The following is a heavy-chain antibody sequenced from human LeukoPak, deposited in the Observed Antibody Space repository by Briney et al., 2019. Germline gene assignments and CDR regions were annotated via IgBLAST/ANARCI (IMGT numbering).Heavy chain of an antibody. V-gene: IGHV3-11*01. J-gene: IGHJ5*02. CDR2: ISKNGKTI. D-gene: IGHD2-21*01. Sequence: GGSLRPSCAASGFTFSDYYMSWIRQAPGKGLEWLSYISKNGKTIYYADSVKGRFTISRDNARKSVYLQMNSLRAEDTAVYYCATTGLLGDIPWGQGTLVTVSS. CDR3: ATTGLLGDIP. CDR1: GFTFSDYY.